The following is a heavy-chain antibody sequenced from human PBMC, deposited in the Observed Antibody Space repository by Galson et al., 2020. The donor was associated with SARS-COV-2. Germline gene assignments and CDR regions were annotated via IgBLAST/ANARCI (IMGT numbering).Heavy chain of an antibody. CDR2: IDWDGDE. CDR3: ARVGRFNANSQTVDY. Sequence: SGPTLVKPTQTLTLTCSFSGFSLTTSGICVTWIRQPPGKALEWLARIDWDGDEHYSTSQKTRLTISRDTSKNQVVLTMTNMDPVDTATYYCARVGRFNANSQTVDYWGQGTLVTVSS. V-gene: IGHV2-70*11. D-gene: IGHD3-16*01. J-gene: IGHJ4*02. CDR1: GFSLTTSGIC.